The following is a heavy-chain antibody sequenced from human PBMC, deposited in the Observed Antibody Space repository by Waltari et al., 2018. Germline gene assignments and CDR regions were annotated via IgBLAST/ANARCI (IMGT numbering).Heavy chain of an antibody. D-gene: IGHD3-9*01. CDR1: GFTFSSYA. Sequence: QVQLVESGGGVVQPGRSLRLSCAASGFTFSSYAMHWVRQAPAPCLEWVAVISYDGSNKYYADSVKGRFTISRDNSKNTLYLQMNSLRAEDTAVYYCARESVRYFDWFGFYGMDVWGQGTTVTVSS. CDR3: ARESVRYFDWFGFYGMDV. CDR2: ISYDGSNK. V-gene: IGHV3-30-3*01. J-gene: IGHJ6*02.